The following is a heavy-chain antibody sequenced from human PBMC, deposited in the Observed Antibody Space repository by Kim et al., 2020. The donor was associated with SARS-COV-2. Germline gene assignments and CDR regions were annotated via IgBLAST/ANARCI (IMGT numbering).Heavy chain of an antibody. CDR3: AKDTVVVRAALPSYGMDV. D-gene: IGHD2-2*01. J-gene: IGHJ6*02. Sequence: GGSLRLSCAASGFSFGDFAMHWVRQTPGRGLEWVSAINWNGGGVAYADSVKGRFTISRDNARNSLYLQMNSLRSEDTALYYCAKDTVVVRAALPSYGMDVWGQGTTVIVSS. CDR1: GFSFGDFA. CDR2: INWNGGGV. V-gene: IGHV3-9*01.